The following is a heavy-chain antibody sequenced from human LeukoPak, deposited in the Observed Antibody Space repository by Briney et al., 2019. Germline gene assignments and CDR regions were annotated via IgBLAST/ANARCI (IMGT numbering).Heavy chain of an antibody. V-gene: IGHV3-9*03. D-gene: IGHD3-10*01. CDR2: ISGNSGSI. J-gene: IGHJ6*03. CDR3: AKGGDSDYYYYMDV. CDR1: GFTFDDYA. Sequence: GGSLRLSCAASGFTFDDYAMHWGRQAPGKGLEWGSGISGNSGSIVYADSVKGRFTISRDNAKNSLYLQMNSLRAEDMALYYCAKGGDSDYYYYMDVWGKGTTVTVSS.